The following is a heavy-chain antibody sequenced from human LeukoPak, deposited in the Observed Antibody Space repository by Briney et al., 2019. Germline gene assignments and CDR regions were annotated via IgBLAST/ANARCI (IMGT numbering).Heavy chain of an antibody. V-gene: IGHV3-74*01. D-gene: IGHD2-21*02. CDR3: AKDRGDWGLSYFDY. CDR2: IYTDGSST. J-gene: IGHJ4*02. Sequence: GGSLRLSCAGSGFTFSNYWMHWVRQAPGKGLVWVSRIYTDGSSTDYADSVKGRFTISRDNAKNMLYLQMNSLRAEDTAVYYCAKDRGDWGLSYFDYWGQGTLVTVSS. CDR1: GFTFSNYW.